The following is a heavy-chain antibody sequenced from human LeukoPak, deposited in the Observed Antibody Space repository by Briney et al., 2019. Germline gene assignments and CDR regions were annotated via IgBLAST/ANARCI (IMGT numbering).Heavy chain of an antibody. CDR1: GGSISSYY. D-gene: IGHD3-10*01. Sequence: KPSETLSLTCTVSGGSISSYYWSWIRQPPGKGLEWIGYIYYSGSTNYNPSLKSRVTISVDKSKNQFSLKLSSVTAADTAVYYCARLWEDYYGAGSYSLDYWGQGTLVTVSS. CDR3: ARLWEDYYGAGSYSLDY. CDR2: IYYSGST. V-gene: IGHV4-59*12. J-gene: IGHJ4*02.